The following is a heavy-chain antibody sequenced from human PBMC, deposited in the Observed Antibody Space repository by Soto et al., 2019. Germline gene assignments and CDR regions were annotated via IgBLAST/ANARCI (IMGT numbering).Heavy chain of an antibody. CDR2: INPNSGGT. V-gene: IGHV1-2*02. Sequence: GASVKVSCKASGYTFTGYYMHWVRQAPGQGLEWMGWINPNSGGTNYAQKFQGRVTMTGDTSISTAYMELSRLRSDDTAVYYCAREFAYYYDSSGSLWGQGTLVTVSS. D-gene: IGHD3-22*01. CDR1: GYTFTGYY. J-gene: IGHJ4*02. CDR3: AREFAYYYDSSGSL.